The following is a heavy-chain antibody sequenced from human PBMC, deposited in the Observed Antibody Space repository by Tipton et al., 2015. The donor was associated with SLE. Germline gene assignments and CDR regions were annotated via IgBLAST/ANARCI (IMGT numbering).Heavy chain of an antibody. J-gene: IGHJ5*02. CDR3: ARGGHSNSPNWFDP. V-gene: IGHV4-30-2*06. CDR2: LYQSGSI. D-gene: IGHD4-11*01. Sequence: RSLRLSCTVSGGSISGGGYSWSWIRQSPGKGLEWIGSLYQSGSIHYNPSLENRVTISVDRSKNQFSLSLSSVTAADTAVYYCARGGHSNSPNWFDPWGQGTLITVSS. CDR1: GGSISGGGYS.